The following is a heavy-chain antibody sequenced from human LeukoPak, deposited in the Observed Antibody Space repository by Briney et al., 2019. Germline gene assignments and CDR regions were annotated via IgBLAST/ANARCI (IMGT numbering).Heavy chain of an antibody. D-gene: IGHD2-2*01. CDR1: GFTFSRYW. Sequence: GESLRLSCAASGFTFSRYWIHWVRQAPGKGLEWVSRINPDGSTTTYADSVKGRFTISRDNAKNTVYLQMNSLRAEDTAVYYCAKDGGRYCSSTSCRVMDVWGKGTTVTVSS. CDR3: AKDGGRYCSSTSCRVMDV. CDR2: INPDGSTT. J-gene: IGHJ6*03. V-gene: IGHV3-74*01.